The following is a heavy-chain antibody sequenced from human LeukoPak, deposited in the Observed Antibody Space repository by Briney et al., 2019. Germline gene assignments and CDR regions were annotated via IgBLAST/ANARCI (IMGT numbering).Heavy chain of an antibody. D-gene: IGHD5-12*01. CDR1: GFTFSSYW. Sequence: GGSLRLSCAASGFTFSSYWMSWVGQAPGKGLEGVANIKQDGSEKYYVDSVKGRFTISRDNAKNSLYLQMNSLRAEDTAVYYCARDTSKYSGYDLFFDYWGQGTLVTVSS. CDR2: IKQDGSEK. J-gene: IGHJ4*02. CDR3: ARDTSKYSGYDLFFDY. V-gene: IGHV3-7*01.